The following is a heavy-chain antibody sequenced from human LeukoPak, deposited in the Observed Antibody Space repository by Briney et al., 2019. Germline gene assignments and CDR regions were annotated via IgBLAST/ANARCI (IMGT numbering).Heavy chain of an antibody. Sequence: GGSLRLSCAASGFTFSSYEMNWVRQAPGKGLEWVSYISSSGSTIYYADSVKGRFTISRDNAKNSLYLQMNSLRAEDTAVYYCARERSSSSFRRDYYYMDVWGKGTTVTVSS. CDR1: GFTFSSYE. D-gene: IGHD6-6*01. CDR2: ISSSGSTI. V-gene: IGHV3-48*03. J-gene: IGHJ6*03. CDR3: ARERSSSSFRRDYYYMDV.